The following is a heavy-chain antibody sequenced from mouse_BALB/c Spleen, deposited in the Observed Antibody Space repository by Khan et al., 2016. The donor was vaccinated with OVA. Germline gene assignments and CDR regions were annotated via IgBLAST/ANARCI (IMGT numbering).Heavy chain of an antibody. CDR3: ARTARIKY. J-gene: IGHJ2*01. V-gene: IGHV3-2*02. Sequence: EVQLQESGPGLVKPSQSLSLTCTVTGYSITSGYVWNWIRQFPGNKLEWMGYISYSGITNYTPSLKSRISITRDTSRNQFFLQLNSVTTEDTATYYCARTARIKYWGQGTTLTVSS. CDR2: ISYSGIT. D-gene: IGHD1-2*01. CDR1: GYSITSGYV.